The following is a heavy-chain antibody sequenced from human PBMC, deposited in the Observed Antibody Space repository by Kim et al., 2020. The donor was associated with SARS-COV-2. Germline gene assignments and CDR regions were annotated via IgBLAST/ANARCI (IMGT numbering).Heavy chain of an antibody. V-gene: IGHV4-39*01. J-gene: IGHJ4*02. CDR1: GGSISSSSYY. Sequence: SETLSLTCTVSGGSISSSSYYWGWIRQPPGKGLEWIGSIYYSGSTYYNPSLKSRVTISVDTSKNQFSLKLSSVTAADTAVYYCARHIAFLRFGNWGQGTLVTVSS. D-gene: IGHD3-10*01. CDR2: IYYSGST. CDR3: ARHIAFLRFGN.